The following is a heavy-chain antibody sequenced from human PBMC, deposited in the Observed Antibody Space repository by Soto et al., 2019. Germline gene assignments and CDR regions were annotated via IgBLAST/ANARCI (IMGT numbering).Heavy chain of an antibody. J-gene: IGHJ6*02. V-gene: IGHV1-3*01. CDR2: INAGNGNT. CDR1: GYTFTSYA. CDR3: AGQDTGTDYYYYYYGMDV. D-gene: IGHD1-1*01. Sequence: ASVKVSCKASGYTFTSYAMHWVRQAPGQRLEWMGWINAGNGNTKYSQKFQGRVTITRDTSASTAYMELSSLRSEDTALYYCAGQDTGTDYYYYYYGMDVWGQGTTVTVSS.